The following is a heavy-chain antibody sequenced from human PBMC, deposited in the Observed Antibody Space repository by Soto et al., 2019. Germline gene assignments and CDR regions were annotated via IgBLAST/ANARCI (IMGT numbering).Heavy chain of an antibody. J-gene: IGHJ4*02. Sequence: QVQMVESGGGLVQPGRSLRLTCTASGFNFNRFAIHWVRQAPGKGLEWVAVISYDGNNEYVAVPLRDRFAISRDNSQNTVSLQIDDVRVEDTARYYCARDASTPYWRGPEGHWRQGSLVIVSP. CDR3: ARDASTPYWRGPEGH. CDR2: ISYDGNNE. D-gene: IGHD2-21*01. V-gene: IGHV3-30*09. CDR1: GFNFNRFA.